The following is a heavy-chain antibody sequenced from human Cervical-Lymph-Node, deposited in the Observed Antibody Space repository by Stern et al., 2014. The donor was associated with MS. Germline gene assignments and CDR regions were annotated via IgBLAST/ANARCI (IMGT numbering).Heavy chain of an antibody. CDR3: VRDQGGIAAS. J-gene: IGHJ4*02. CDR2: ISPLFGPT. Sequence: QVQLVQSGAEVKQPGSSMKVSCKASGGTFSSIEISWVRQAPGQGLEWLGGISPLFGPTNYAQQVQGRVTIVADESTNTVNMELSRLRSEDTAVYYCVRDQGGIAASWGQGTLVTVSS. D-gene: IGHD6-13*01. V-gene: IGHV1-69*01. CDR1: GGTFSSIE.